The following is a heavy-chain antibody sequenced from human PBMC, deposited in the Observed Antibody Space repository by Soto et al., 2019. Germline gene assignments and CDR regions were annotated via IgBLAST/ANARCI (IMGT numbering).Heavy chain of an antibody. J-gene: IGHJ4*02. D-gene: IGHD3-10*01. Sequence: QVQLVQSGAEVTKPGSSVTVSCTASGDTFSRFTLSWVRQAPGQGLEWMGRIIPMLGMSNSALKFQGRVTITADKSPTPVYMHLNSLRAEDTAVHYCPTSYGSGSAHLDSWGQGTLVTVSS. CDR1: GDTFSRFT. CDR2: IIPMLGMS. CDR3: PTSYGSGSAHLDS. V-gene: IGHV1-69*02.